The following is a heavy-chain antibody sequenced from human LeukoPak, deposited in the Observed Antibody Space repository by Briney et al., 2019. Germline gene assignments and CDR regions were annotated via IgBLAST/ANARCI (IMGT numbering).Heavy chain of an antibody. Sequence: GESLKISCKVSGYSFTSYWIGWVRQMPGKGLEWMGIIYPGDSDTRYSPSFQGQVTISADKSISTAYLQWSSLKASDTAVYYCAILRGYCGGDCYGAAFDIWGQGTMVTVSS. CDR2: IYPGDSDT. D-gene: IGHD2-21*02. J-gene: IGHJ3*02. CDR3: AILRGYCGGDCYGAAFDI. V-gene: IGHV5-51*01. CDR1: GYSFTSYW.